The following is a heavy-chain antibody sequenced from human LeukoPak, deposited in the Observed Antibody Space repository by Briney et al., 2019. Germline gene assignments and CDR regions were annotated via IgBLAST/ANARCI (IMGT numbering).Heavy chain of an antibody. CDR3: ASVVAAVTNAFDI. CDR1: GFTFSSSA. CDR2: ISGSGGST. J-gene: IGHJ3*02. V-gene: IGHV3-23*01. Sequence: QPGGSLRLSCAASGFTFSSSAMSWVRQAPGKGLEWVSGISGSGGSTYYADSVKGQFTISRDNSKSTLYLQMNSLRAEDTAVYYCASVVAAVTNAFDIWGQGTMVTVSS. D-gene: IGHD2-2*01.